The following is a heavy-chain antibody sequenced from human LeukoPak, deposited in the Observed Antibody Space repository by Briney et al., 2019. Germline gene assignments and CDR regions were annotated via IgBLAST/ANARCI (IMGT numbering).Heavy chain of an antibody. D-gene: IGHD6-13*01. Sequence: GASVKVSCKASGYTFTGYYMHWVRQAPGQGLEWMGQINPNSGGTNYAQKVHGRVIMTRDTSIKTAHMELSRLRSDDTAVYYCARGRQQLVRAYYYMDVWGKGTTVTISS. V-gene: IGHV1-2*06. CDR1: GYTFTGYY. J-gene: IGHJ6*03. CDR3: ARGRQQLVRAYYYMDV. CDR2: INPNSGGT.